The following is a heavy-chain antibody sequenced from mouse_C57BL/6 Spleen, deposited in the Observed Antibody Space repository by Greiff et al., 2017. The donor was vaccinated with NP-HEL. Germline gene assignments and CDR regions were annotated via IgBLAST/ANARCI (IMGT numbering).Heavy chain of an antibody. V-gene: IGHV1-54*01. J-gene: IGHJ4*01. Sequence: QVQLQQSGAELVRPGTSVKVSCKASGYAFTNYLIEWVKQRPGQGLEWIGVINPGSGGTNYNEKFKGKATLTADKSSSTAYMQLSSLTSEDSAVCFCAREGDYSNGVAMDYWGQVTSVTVSS. CDR2: INPGSGGT. CDR3: AREGDYSNGVAMDY. D-gene: IGHD2-5*01. CDR1: GYAFTNYL.